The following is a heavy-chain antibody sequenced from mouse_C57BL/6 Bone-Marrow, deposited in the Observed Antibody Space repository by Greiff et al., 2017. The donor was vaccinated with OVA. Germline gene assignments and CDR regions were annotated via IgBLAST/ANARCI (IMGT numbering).Heavy chain of an antibody. CDR1: GYSITRGYY. V-gene: IGHV3-6*01. J-gene: IGHJ3*01. CDR3: ASHFSY. CDR2: ISYDGSN. Sequence: VQLKESGPGLVKPSQSLSLTCSVTGYSITRGYYWNWIRQFPGNKLEWMGYISYDGSNNYNPSLKNRISITRDTSKNQFFLKLNSVTTEDTATYYCASHFSYWGQGTLVTVSA.